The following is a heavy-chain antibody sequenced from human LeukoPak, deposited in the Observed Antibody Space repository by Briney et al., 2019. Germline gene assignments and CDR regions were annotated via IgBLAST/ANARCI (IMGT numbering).Heavy chain of an antibody. CDR3: ARDLDFNAFDI. V-gene: IGHV4-61*02. J-gene: IGHJ3*02. CDR1: GGSISSGSYY. CDR2: IYTSGST. Sequence: SETLSLTCTVSGGSISSGSYYWSWIRQPAGKGLEWIGRIYTSGSTNYNPSLKSRVTISVDTSKNQFSLKLSSVTAADTAVYYCARDLDFNAFDIWGQGTMVTVSS.